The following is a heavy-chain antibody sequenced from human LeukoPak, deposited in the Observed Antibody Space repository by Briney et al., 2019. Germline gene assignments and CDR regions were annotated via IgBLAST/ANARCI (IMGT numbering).Heavy chain of an antibody. J-gene: IGHJ6*02. V-gene: IGHV3-15*01. D-gene: IGHD2-2*01. CDR3: TTRYCSSTSCYYYYGMDV. CDR2: IKSKTDGGTT. CDR1: GFTLSNAW. Sequence: GGSLRLSCAASGFTLSNAWMSWVRQAPGKGLEWVGRIKSKTDGGTTDYAAPVKGRFTISRDDSKNTLYLQMNSLKTEDTAVYYCTTRYCSSTSCYYYYGMDVWGQGTTVTVSS.